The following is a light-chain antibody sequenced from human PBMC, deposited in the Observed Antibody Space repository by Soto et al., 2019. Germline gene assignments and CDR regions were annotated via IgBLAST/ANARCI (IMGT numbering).Light chain of an antibody. J-gene: IGKJ5*01. V-gene: IGKV3-11*01. CDR3: QQRSYPIT. CDR1: QSLGRH. Sequence: DIVLTQSPDTLSLSPGESATLSCRASQSLGRHLAWYQQKPGQAPRILIYDASHRATGIPVRFSGSGSDSDFTLTISSLEPEDFAVDYCQQRSYPITFGQGTRLEIK. CDR2: DAS.